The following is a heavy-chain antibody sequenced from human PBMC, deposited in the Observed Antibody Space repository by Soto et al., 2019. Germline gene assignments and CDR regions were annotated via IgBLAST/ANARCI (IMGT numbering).Heavy chain of an antibody. CDR1: GGSISSGPSY. D-gene: IGHD3-22*01. CDR2: IYYLGNT. J-gene: IGHJ4*02. CDR3: ALLYRYESSGYQLYF. Sequence: SETLSLTCTVSGGSISSGPSYWGWIRQPPGQGLECFGSIYYLGNTYYNSSLGSRVVISVDKSKNQFSLKLSSVTAADTAVYYCALLYRYESSGYQLYFCGQGTQVTVSS. V-gene: IGHV4-39*01.